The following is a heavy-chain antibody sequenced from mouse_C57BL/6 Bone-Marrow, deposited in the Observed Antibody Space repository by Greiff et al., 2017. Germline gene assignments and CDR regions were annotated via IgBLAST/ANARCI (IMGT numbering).Heavy chain of an antibody. CDR1: GYTFTSYW. J-gene: IGHJ4*01. CDR2: IYPGSGST. CDR3: ASAKSSEVGGAMDY. V-gene: IGHV1-55*01. D-gene: IGHD3-2*02. Sequence: VQLQQPGAELVKPGASVKMSCKASGYTFTSYWITWVKQRPGQGLEWIGDIYPGSGSTNYNEKFKSKATLTVDTSSSTAYMQLSSLTSEDSAVYYWASAKSSEVGGAMDYWGQGTSVTVSS.